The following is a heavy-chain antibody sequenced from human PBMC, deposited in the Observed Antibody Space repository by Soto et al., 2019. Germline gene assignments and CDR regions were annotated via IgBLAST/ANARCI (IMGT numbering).Heavy chain of an antibody. D-gene: IGHD5-12*01. CDR2: IYTSGST. CDR3: ARDRWLQLNAFDI. J-gene: IGHJ3*02. V-gene: IGHV4-61*08. CDR1: GGSISSGDYY. Sequence: SETLSLTCTVSGGSISSGDYYWSWIRQPPGKGLEWIGYIYTSGSTNYNPSLKSRVTMSVDTSKNQFSLKLSSVTAADTAVYYCARDRWLQLNAFDIWGQGTMVTVSS.